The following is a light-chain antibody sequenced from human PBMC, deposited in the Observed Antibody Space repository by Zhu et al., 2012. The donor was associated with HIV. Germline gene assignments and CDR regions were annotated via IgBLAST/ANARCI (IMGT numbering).Light chain of an antibody. J-gene: IGKJ2*01. CDR2: AAS. CDR1: QSITNS. V-gene: IGKV1-39*01. Sequence: DVQMTQSPSSLSTSVGDRVIITCRASQSITNSLNWYQQKPGKAPDLFIYAASTLQSGVPSRFSGSGSGTDFTLTINSLQPEDFATYYCQQTYITPHTFGQGPSCRSN. CDR3: QQTYITPHT.